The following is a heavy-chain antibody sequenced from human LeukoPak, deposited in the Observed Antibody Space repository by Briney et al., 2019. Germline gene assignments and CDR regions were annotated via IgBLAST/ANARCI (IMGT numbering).Heavy chain of an antibody. D-gene: IGHD3-3*01. Sequence: GRSLRLSCAASGFTFSSYAMHWVRQAPGKGLEWVAVISYDGSNKYYADSVKGRFTISRDNSKNTLYLQMNSLRAEDTAVYYCARAKAARHNERFLEWLLCFDAFDIWGQGTMVTVSS. J-gene: IGHJ3*02. CDR2: ISYDGSNK. V-gene: IGHV3-30-3*01. CDR1: GFTFSSYA. CDR3: ARAKAARHNERFLEWLLCFDAFDI.